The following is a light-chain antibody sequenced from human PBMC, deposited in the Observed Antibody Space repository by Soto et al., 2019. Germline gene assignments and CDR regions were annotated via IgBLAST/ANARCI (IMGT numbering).Light chain of an antibody. CDR2: DTS. J-gene: IGLJ2*01. CDR1: TGAVTSGHY. V-gene: IGLV7-46*01. CDR3: LRSHSGVQV. Sequence: QAVVTQEPSLTVSPGGTVTLTCGSSTGAVTSGHYPYWFQQKPGQAPRTLIYDTSNKHSWTPARFSGSLLGGKAALTLSGAQPEDEAEYHCLRSHSGVQVFGGGTQLTVL.